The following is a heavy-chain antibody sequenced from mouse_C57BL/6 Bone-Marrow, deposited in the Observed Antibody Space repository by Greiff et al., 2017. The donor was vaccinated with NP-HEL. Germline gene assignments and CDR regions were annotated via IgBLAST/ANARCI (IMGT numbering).Heavy chain of an antibody. CDR3: ARHDYSNYDYFDY. J-gene: IGHJ2*01. D-gene: IGHD2-5*01. CDR2: ISSGGSYT. V-gene: IGHV5-6*02. CDR1: GFTFSSYG. Sequence: DVKLVESGGDLVKPGGSLKLSCAASGFTFSSYGMSWVRQTPDKRLEWVATISSGGSYTYYPDSVKGRFTISRDNAKNTLYLQMSSLKSEDTAMYYCARHDYSNYDYFDYWGQGTTLTVSS.